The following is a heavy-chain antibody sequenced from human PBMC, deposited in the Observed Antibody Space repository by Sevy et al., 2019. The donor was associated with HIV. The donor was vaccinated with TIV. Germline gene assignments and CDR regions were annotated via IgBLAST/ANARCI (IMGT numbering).Heavy chain of an antibody. CDR2: IISSSRYI. V-gene: IGHV3-21*01. CDR1: GFTFSSYS. D-gene: IGHD3-3*01. CDR3: ASAGVVIEKDAFDF. J-gene: IGHJ3*01. Sequence: GGSLRLSCAASGFTFSSYSMNWVRQAPGKGLEWVSSIISSSRYIYYPDSVRGRFTIPRVNAKNSRYLQMNSLRAEDTAVYYCASAGVVIEKDAFDFWGQGTMVTVSS.